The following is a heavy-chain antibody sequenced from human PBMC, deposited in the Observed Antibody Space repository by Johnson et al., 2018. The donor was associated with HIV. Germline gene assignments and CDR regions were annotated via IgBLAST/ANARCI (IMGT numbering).Heavy chain of an antibody. J-gene: IGHJ3*02. V-gene: IGHV3-7*01. CDR1: GFTFNNAW. Sequence: VESGGGLVKPGGSLRLSCAASGFTFNNAWMSWVRQAPGKGLEWVANIKEDGSEKYYVDSVKGRFTISRDNAKNSLYLQTNGLRAEDTAVYFCARSDYGLNPGAFDIWGQGTMVTVSS. D-gene: IGHD4-17*01. CDR3: ARSDYGLNPGAFDI. CDR2: IKEDGSEK.